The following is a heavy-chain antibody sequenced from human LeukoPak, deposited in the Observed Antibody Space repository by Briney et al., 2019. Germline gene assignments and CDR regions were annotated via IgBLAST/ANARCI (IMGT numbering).Heavy chain of an antibody. V-gene: IGHV4-4*07. Sequence: SETLSLTCTVSGGSINFYYWSWIRQPAGKGLEWIGRIYSTGSTNYSPSLKSRVTMSVDKSKNQFSLNLSSVTAADTAVYYCARGGEYGSGSYYKYWGQGTLVTVSS. CDR1: GGSINFYY. J-gene: IGHJ4*02. CDR3: ARGGEYGSGSYYKY. D-gene: IGHD3-10*01. CDR2: IYSTGST.